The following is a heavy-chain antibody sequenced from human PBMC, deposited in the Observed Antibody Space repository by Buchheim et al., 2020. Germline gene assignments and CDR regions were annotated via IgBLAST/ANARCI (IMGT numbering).Heavy chain of an antibody. CDR3: ARVERDIVVVPAAGRYYYGMDV. Sequence: QVQLQQWGAGLLKPSQTLSLTCTVSGGSISSGGYYWSWIRQHPGKGLEWIGYIYYSGSTYYNPSLKSRVTISVDTSKNQFSLKLSSVTAADTAVYYCARVERDIVVVPAAGRYYYGMDVWGQGTT. D-gene: IGHD2-2*01. V-gene: IGHV4-31*03. CDR2: IYYSGST. CDR1: GGSISSGGYY. J-gene: IGHJ6*02.